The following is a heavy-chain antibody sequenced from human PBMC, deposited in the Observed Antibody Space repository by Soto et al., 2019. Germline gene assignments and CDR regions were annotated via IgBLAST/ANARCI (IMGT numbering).Heavy chain of an antibody. J-gene: IGHJ3*02. V-gene: IGHV4-39*01. CDR3: ATSYDSTGRDAFDI. CDR2: ISYSGST. D-gene: IGHD3-22*01. Sequence: SETLSLTCTVSGGTIGRSTYYWGWIRQPPGKGLEWIGSISYSGSTNYNPSLKSRVTISIDTPKNQFSLKLSSVTAADTALYYCATSYDSTGRDAFDIWGQGTMVT. CDR1: GGTIGRSTYY.